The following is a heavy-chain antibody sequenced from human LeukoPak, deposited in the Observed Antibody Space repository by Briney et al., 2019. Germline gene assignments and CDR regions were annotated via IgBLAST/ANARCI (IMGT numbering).Heavy chain of an antibody. CDR3: ARRVPNQVITDYFDY. Sequence: PGGSLRLSCAASGFTFSSYSMNWVRQAPWKGLEWISFIDSSSRTIFYAESVKGRFTISRDNAKNSLFLQMNSLRAEDTAVYYCARRVPNQVITDYFDYWGQGTLVTVSS. CDR1: GFTFSSYS. V-gene: IGHV3-48*04. D-gene: IGHD3-16*01. CDR2: IDSSSRTI. J-gene: IGHJ4*02.